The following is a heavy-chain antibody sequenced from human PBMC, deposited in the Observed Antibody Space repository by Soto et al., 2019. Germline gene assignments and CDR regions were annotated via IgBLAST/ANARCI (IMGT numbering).Heavy chain of an antibody. Sequence: EVQLVDSGGGLVQPGGSLQLSCLASGFTFSASAVHWVRQASGKGLEWVGLIRHKADSYTTTYAASLKGRFTISRDDSKNTAYRQMNSLKIEDTAMYYCVRRGQRGSEAFDVWGQGTTVTVSS. CDR3: VRRGQRGSEAFDV. CDR2: IRHKADSYTT. D-gene: IGHD3-10*01. CDR1: GFTFSASA. V-gene: IGHV3-73*01. J-gene: IGHJ3*01.